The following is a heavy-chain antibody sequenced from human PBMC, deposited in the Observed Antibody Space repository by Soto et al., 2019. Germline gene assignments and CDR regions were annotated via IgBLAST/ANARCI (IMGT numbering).Heavy chain of an antibody. J-gene: IGHJ6*02. D-gene: IGHD3-10*01. CDR3: AREYYYGSGSYYYYYYYGMDV. Sequence: GGSLRLSCAASGFTFSSYAMHWVRQAPGKGLEWVAVISYDGSNKYYADSVKGRFTISRDNSKNTLYLQMNSLRAEDTAVYYCAREYYYGSGSYYYYYYYGMDVWGQGTTVTVSS. CDR2: ISYDGSNK. CDR1: GFTFSSYA. V-gene: IGHV3-30-3*01.